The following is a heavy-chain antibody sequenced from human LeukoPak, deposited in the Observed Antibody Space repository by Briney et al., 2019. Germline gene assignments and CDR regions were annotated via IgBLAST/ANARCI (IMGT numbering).Heavy chain of an antibody. CDR1: GFTFSSYA. D-gene: IGHD6-6*01. CDR2: ISYDGSNK. J-gene: IGHJ4*02. Sequence: GGSLRLSCAASGFTFSSYAMHWVRQAPGKGLEWVAVISYDGSNKYYADSVKGRFTISRDNSKNTLYLQMNSLRAEDTAAYYCARFASIAGDYWGQGTLVTVSS. V-gene: IGHV3-30*04. CDR3: ARFASIAGDY.